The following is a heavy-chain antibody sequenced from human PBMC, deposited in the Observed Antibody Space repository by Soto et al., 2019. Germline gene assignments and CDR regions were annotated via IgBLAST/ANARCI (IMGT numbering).Heavy chain of an antibody. V-gene: IGHV1-69*13. J-gene: IGHJ3*02. CDR1: GGTFSSYA. Sequence: SVKVSCKASGGTFSSYAISWVRQAPGQGLEWMGGIIPIFGTANYAQKFQGRVTITADESTSTAYMELSSLRSEDTAVYYCARPRVYNNDDLRRGAFDIWGQGTMVTVSS. D-gene: IGHD1-1*01. CDR2: IIPIFGTA. CDR3: ARPRVYNNDDLRRGAFDI.